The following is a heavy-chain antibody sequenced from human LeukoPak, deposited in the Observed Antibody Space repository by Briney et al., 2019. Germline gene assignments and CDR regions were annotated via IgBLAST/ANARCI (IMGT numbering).Heavy chain of an antibody. D-gene: IGHD2-21*02. V-gene: IGHV3-48*04. CDR2: ISSIRSTI. CDR3: ARGDPRHYYYMDV. Sequence: QPGGSLRLSCAASGFTFSSYSMNWVRRAPGRGGGGLSYISSIRSTIYYADSVKGRFTISRDNAKNSLYLQMNSLRAEDTAVYYCARGDPRHYYYMDVWGKGTTVTVSS. J-gene: IGHJ6*03. CDR1: GFTFSSYS.